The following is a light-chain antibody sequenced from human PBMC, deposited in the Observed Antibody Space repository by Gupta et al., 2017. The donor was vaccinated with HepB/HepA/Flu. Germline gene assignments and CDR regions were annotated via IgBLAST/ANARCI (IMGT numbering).Light chain of an antibody. V-gene: IGLV1-47*02. CDR3: VGYDDSKSGYV. Sequence: VLTQPPSASGTPGQRVTISCSGSSSNIGNDNAYWYQQLPGTAPKLLIYNDNQRPSGVPERFSGSKSGTTASLAISGLRAEDEADYYCVGYDDSKSGYVFGAGTKLTVL. CDR2: NDN. J-gene: IGLJ1*01. CDR1: SSNIGNDN.